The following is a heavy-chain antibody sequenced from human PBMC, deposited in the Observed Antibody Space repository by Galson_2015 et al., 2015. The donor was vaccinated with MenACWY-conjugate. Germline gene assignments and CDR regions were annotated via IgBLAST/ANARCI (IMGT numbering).Heavy chain of an antibody. V-gene: IGHV6-1*01. CDR1: GDSVSSNSAA. Sequence: CAISGDSVSSNSAAWNWIRQSPSRGLEWLGRTYYRSKWYTDYSVTVKSRISINPDTSQNQISLQLKSVTPDDTAVYFCAREERGSYDYDGLDVWGQGTTVTVSS. CDR3: AREERGSYDYDGLDV. CDR2: TYYRSKWYT. J-gene: IGHJ6*02. D-gene: IGHD2-15*01.